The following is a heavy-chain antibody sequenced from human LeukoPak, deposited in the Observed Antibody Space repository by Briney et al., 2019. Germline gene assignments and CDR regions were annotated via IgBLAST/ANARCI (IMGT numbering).Heavy chain of an antibody. CDR2: IQFDGNNQ. CDR1: GFTFSSFG. V-gene: IGHV3-30*02. D-gene: IGHD1-7*01. Sequence: GGSLRLSCAASGFTFSSFGMRWVRQAPGKGLEWVAFIQFDGNNQQYAGSVKGRFTISRDKNTLHVQMNSLRLEDTAVYYCARNWYSAFDYWGQGTLVTVAS. CDR3: ARNWYSAFDY. J-gene: IGHJ4*02.